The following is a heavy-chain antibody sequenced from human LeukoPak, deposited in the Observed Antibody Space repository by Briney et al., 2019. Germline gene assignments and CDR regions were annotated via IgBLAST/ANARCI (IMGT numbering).Heavy chain of an antibody. D-gene: IGHD6-6*01. CDR3: ATDSSSSGEHDLRY. CDR1: GFTFSDYY. J-gene: IGHJ4*02. CDR2: ISSSGSTI. Sequence: PGGSLRLSCAASGFTFSDYYMSWIRQAPGKGLEWVSYISSSGSTIYYADSVKGRFTISRDNSKDTLYLQMNSLRAEDTAVYYCATDSSSSGEHDLRYWGQGTLVTVSS. V-gene: IGHV3-11*04.